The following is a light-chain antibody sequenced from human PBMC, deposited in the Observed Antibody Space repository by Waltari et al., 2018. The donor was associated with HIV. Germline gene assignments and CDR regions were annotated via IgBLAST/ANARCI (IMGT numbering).Light chain of an antibody. J-gene: IGKJ2*01. CDR3: QQGYDRPYT. Sequence: VTITCRASQGIETFLNWYQQKPGGAPTLLVYRASTLQSGVPPRFTGSGSWTEFTLTINDLQPGDFATYYCQQGYDRPYTFGPGTKVDIK. CDR1: QGIETF. V-gene: IGKV1-39*01. CDR2: RAS.